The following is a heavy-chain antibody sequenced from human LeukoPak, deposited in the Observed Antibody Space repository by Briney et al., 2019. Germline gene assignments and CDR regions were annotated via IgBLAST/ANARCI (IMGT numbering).Heavy chain of an antibody. Sequence: ASVKVSCKASGGTFSSYAISWVRQAPGQGLEWMGRIIPILGIANYAQKFQGRVTITADKSTSTAYMELSSLRSEDTAVYYCARERIGHPAFDYWGQGTLVTVSS. CDR2: IIPILGIA. CDR3: ARERIGHPAFDY. V-gene: IGHV1-69*04. CDR1: GGTFSSYA. D-gene: IGHD2/OR15-2a*01. J-gene: IGHJ4*02.